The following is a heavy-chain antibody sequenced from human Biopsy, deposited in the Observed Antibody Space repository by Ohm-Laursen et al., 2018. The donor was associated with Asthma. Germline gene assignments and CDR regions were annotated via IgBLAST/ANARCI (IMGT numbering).Heavy chain of an antibody. CDR3: ARQKLGAAEGSFDM. Sequence: SDTLSLTCTVSGGSISSNFYYWGWIRQPPGKGLEWIGNIYKSGQVYYNLSLKSRVTISVDTSKNQFSLQLRSVTAADTAVYYCARQKLGAAEGSFDMWGQGTMVIVSS. CDR2: IYKSGQV. CDR1: GGSISSNFYY. D-gene: IGHD6-13*01. V-gene: IGHV4-39*01. J-gene: IGHJ3*02.